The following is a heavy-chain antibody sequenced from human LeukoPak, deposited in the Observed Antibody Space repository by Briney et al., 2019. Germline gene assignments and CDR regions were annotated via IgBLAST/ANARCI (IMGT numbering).Heavy chain of an antibody. V-gene: IGHV3-21*01. Sequence: GGSLRLSCAASGFTFSANDMTWVRQAPGKGLEWVSSISSSSSYIFHADSVKGRFTISRDNAKNSLYLQINSLRAEDTAIYYCARRGYSDSSGYDYWGQGTLVTVSS. CDR3: ARRGYSDSSGYDY. D-gene: IGHD3-22*01. CDR1: GFTFSAND. J-gene: IGHJ4*02. CDR2: ISSSSSYI.